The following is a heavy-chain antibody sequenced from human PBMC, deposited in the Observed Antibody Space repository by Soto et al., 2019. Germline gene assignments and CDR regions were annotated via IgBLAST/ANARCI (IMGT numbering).Heavy chain of an antibody. Sequence: GASVKVSCKASGYTFTSYAMHWVRQAPGQRLEWMGWINAGNGNTKYSQKFQGRVTITRDTSASTAYMELSSLRSEDTAVYYCARGLDYDSSGYNWFDPWGQGTLVTVS. CDR3: ARGLDYDSSGYNWFDP. CDR1: GYTFTSYA. J-gene: IGHJ5*02. V-gene: IGHV1-3*01. CDR2: INAGNGNT. D-gene: IGHD3-22*01.